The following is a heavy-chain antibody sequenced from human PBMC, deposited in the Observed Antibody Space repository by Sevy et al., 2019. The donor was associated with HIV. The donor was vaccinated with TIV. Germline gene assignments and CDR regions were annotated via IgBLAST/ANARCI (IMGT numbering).Heavy chain of an antibody. D-gene: IGHD6-19*01. CDR2: IIPIFGTA. V-gene: IGHV1-69*13. J-gene: IGHJ5*02. Sequence: ASVKVSCKASGGTFSSYAISWVRQAPGQGLEWMGGIIPIFGTANYAQKFQGRVTITADESTSTAYMELSSLRSEDTAVYYCARAGYSSGWYGYNWFDPWGQGTLVTVSS. CDR3: ARAGYSSGWYGYNWFDP. CDR1: GGTFSSYA.